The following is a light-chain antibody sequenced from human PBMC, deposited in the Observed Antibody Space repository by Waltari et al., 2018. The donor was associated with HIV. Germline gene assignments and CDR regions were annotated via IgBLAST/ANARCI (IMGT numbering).Light chain of an antibody. CDR2: KTS. CDR1: QDIANW. Sequence: DIQMTQSPSTLSASVGARVTITCRATQDIANWLAWYQQKSGKAPKLLIYKTSILAYGGPSRFSGSASGTGFTLTIDSLQPDDFATYYCQQYRSDFYTFGQGTKLEIK. J-gene: IGKJ2*01. V-gene: IGKV1-5*03. CDR3: QQYRSDFYT.